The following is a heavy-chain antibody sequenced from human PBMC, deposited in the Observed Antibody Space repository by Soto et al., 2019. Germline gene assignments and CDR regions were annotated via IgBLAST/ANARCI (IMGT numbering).Heavy chain of an antibody. CDR3: TRDRGRRYNDGRGYYYSAY. D-gene: IGHD3-22*01. V-gene: IGHV1-69*01. CDR2: FIPIFGPT. CDR1: GGTFSSYA. J-gene: IGHJ4*02. Sequence: QVHLVQSGAEVKKPGSSVKVSCKASGGTFSSYAISWVRQAPGQGLEWLGWFIPIFGPTNYAQKFQGRVTITADESTSTADMELSSLRSEDTAVYYCTRDRGRRYNDGRGYYYSAYWGQGTLVTVSS.